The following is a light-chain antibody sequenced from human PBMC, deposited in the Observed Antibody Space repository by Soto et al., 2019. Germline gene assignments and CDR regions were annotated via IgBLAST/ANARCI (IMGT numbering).Light chain of an antibody. CDR2: DAS. CDR3: QQYNGYSTWT. Sequence: DIQMTHAPSSLSSSVGERLTITCRASQSISSYLNWYQKTPGKAPQVLIWDASTLQRGVPSRFSGSGSGTEFTLTISSLQPEDFATYYCQQYNGYSTWTFGQGTKVDIK. CDR1: QSISSY. V-gene: IGKV1-5*01. J-gene: IGKJ1*01.